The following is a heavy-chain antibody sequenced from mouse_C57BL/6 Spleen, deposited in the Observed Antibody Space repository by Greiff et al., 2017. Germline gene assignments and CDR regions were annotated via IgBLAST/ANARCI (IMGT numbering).Heavy chain of an antibody. CDR3: ARGGYYGSSPWFAY. CDR2: INPNNGGT. CDR1: GYTFTDYN. J-gene: IGHJ3*01. D-gene: IGHD1-1*01. Sequence: EVQLQESGPELVKPGASVKIPCKASGYTFTDYNMDWVKQSHGKSLEWIGDINPNNGGTIYNQKFKGKATLTVDKSSSTAYMELRSLTSEDTAVYYCARGGYYGSSPWFAYWGQGTLVTVSA. V-gene: IGHV1-18*01.